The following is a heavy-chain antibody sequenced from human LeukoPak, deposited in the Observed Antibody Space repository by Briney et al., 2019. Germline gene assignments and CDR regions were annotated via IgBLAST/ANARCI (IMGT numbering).Heavy chain of an antibody. Sequence: GGSLRLSCSASGFTFSSFGMHWVRQAPGKGLEYVSSIGTNGGSIVYADSVRGRFTISRDNSKNMLYLQMSSLRAEDTAVYFCVKASEYYDYWGQGTLVTVSS. J-gene: IGHJ4*02. V-gene: IGHV3-64D*06. CDR2: IGTNGGSI. D-gene: IGHD3-10*01. CDR1: GFTFSSFG. CDR3: VKASEYYDY.